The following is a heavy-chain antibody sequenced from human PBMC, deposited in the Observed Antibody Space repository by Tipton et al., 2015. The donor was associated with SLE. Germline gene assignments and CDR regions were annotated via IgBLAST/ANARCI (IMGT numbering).Heavy chain of an antibody. J-gene: IGHJ4*02. CDR3: ATTRLVGPSDH. CDR1: GLTFSEYH. D-gene: IGHD3-16*01. Sequence: SLRLSCTASGLTFSEYHMNWIRQAPGKGLEWVSYISSSGASVHYADSVRGRFTISRDNTDNSLYLQMNSLRVEDTAVYYCATTRLVGPSDHWGQGTLVTVSS. CDR2: ISSSGASV. V-gene: IGHV3-11*01.